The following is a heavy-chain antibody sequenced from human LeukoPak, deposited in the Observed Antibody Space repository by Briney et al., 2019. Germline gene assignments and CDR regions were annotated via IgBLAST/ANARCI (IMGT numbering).Heavy chain of an antibody. D-gene: IGHD2-8*01. Sequence: SETLSLTCTVSGYSISSGYYWGWIRQPPGKRLEWVGSIHSSGNTYYNPTLKSRVTISVDTSKNQFSLNLTSVTAADAAVYYCARASPYATNHYWGQGTLVTVSS. V-gene: IGHV4-38-2*02. J-gene: IGHJ4*02. CDR2: IHSSGNT. CDR3: ARASPYATNHY. CDR1: GYSISSGYY.